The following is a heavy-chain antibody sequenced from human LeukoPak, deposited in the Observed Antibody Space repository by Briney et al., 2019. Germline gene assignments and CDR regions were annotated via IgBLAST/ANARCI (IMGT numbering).Heavy chain of an antibody. CDR3: ARATTYDILTGYFDY. D-gene: IGHD3-9*01. CDR1: GFSFSSYG. CDR2: ISGLSGRT. J-gene: IGHJ4*02. V-gene: IGHV3-23*01. Sequence: GGTLRLSCATSGFSFSSYGMSWVRQAPGKGLEWVSSISGLSGRTYYADSVKGGVTISRDSSKNALSLQMNSLRAEDTAVYYCARATTYDILTGYFDYWGQGTLVTVSS.